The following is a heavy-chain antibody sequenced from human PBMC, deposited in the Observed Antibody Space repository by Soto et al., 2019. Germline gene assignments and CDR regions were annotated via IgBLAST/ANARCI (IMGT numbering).Heavy chain of an antibody. Sequence: ASVKVSCKASGYTFTSYGISWVRQAPGQGLEWMGWISAYNGNTNYAQKLQGRVTMTTDTSTSTAYMELRSLRSDDTAVHYCARDWRFHSVTTRTYYYYGMDVWGQGTTVTVSS. V-gene: IGHV1-18*01. CDR1: GYTFTSYG. D-gene: IGHD4-17*01. CDR3: ARDWRFHSVTTRTYYYYGMDV. CDR2: ISAYNGNT. J-gene: IGHJ6*02.